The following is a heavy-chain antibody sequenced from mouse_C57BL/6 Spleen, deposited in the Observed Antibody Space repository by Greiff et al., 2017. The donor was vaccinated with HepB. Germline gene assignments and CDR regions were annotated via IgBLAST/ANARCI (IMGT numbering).Heavy chain of an antibody. CDR3: TPPLYGSSYGGY. Sequence: EVQVVESGGGLVQPGGSMKLSCVASGFTFSNYWMNWVRQSPEKGLEWVAQIRLKSDNYATHYAESVKGRFTISRDDSKSSVYLQMNNLRAEDTGIYYWTPPLYGSSYGGYWGQGTTLTVSS. V-gene: IGHV6-3*01. CDR1: GFTFSNYW. CDR2: IRLKSDNYAT. D-gene: IGHD1-1*01. J-gene: IGHJ2*01.